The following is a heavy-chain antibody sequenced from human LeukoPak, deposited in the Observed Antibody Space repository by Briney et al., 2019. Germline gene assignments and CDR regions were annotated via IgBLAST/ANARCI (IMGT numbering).Heavy chain of an antibody. CDR3: AREIAARLGGFDY. D-gene: IGHD6-6*01. CDR1: GGSFSGYY. Sequence: SETLSLTCAVYGGSFSGYYWSWIRQPPGKGLEWIGEINHNGSTNYNPSLKSRVTISVDTSKNQFSLKLSSVTAADTAVYYCAREIAARLGGFDYWGQGTLVTVSS. V-gene: IGHV4-34*01. J-gene: IGHJ4*02. CDR2: INHNGST.